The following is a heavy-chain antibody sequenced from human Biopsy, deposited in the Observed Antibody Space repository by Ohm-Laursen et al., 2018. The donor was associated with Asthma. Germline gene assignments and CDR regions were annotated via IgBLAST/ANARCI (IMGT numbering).Heavy chain of an antibody. D-gene: IGHD3-10*01. Sequence: ASVQASCQTSGYTFNSAGITWVRQAPGQGLEWMGWISVYNGNTKVAQKLQDRVTMITDTSTSTAYMELRSLRSDDTAVYFCARAVDYSHYYGIDVWGQGTTVTVS. CDR3: ARAVDYSHYYGIDV. V-gene: IGHV1-18*01. CDR1: GYTFNSAG. J-gene: IGHJ6*02. CDR2: ISVYNGNT.